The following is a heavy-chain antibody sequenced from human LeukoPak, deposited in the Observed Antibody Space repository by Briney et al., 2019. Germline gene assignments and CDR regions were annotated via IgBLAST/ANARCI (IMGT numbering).Heavy chain of an antibody. CDR1: GFPLSTSGAG. Sequence: GPTLVNSTQTPTLTCTISGFPLSTSGAGVGWIRQPPGKALEWLALIYWNDDKLYSPSLKSRLTITKDTSKNHVVLTMTNMDPVDTATFYCAHRGGFWSGSEAWDFWGQGTVVTVSS. CDR3: AHRGGFWSGSEAWDF. CDR2: IYWNDDK. J-gene: IGHJ1*01. D-gene: IGHD3-3*01. V-gene: IGHV2-5*01.